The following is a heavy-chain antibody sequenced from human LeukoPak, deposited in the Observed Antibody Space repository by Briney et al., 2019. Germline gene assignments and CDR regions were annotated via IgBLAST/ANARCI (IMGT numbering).Heavy chain of an antibody. V-gene: IGHV4-59*01. D-gene: IGHD6-19*01. Sequence: KTSETLSLNCTVYGGSISSYYWNWIRQPPGKGLRWIGYIYYSGSTNYTPSLESRVTISVDTSKNQFSLKLSSVTAADTAVYYCARGGWYPESFQHWGQGALVTVSS. CDR2: IYYSGST. CDR1: GGSISSYY. CDR3: ARGGWYPESFQH. J-gene: IGHJ1*01.